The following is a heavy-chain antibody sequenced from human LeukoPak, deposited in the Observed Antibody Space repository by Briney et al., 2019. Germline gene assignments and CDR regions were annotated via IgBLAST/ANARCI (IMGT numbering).Heavy chain of an antibody. CDR2: INYTGST. CDR3: ARGRSHTAGILMVRGARSDNYYYMDV. CDR1: GGSFSGYY. J-gene: IGHJ6*03. V-gene: IGHV4-34*01. D-gene: IGHD3-10*01. Sequence: AETLSLTCAVYGGSFSGYYWRWLRRPPGKGREGIGEINYTGSTNYNPSLTSRGTISVDTSRNQLSLKVSYVDAPDTAVYYCARGRSHTAGILMVRGARSDNYYYMDVWGKGTTVTVSS.